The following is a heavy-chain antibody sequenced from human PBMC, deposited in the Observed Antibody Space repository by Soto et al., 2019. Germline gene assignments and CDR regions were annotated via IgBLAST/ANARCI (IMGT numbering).Heavy chain of an antibody. D-gene: IGHD6-19*01. CDR2: IYMNGST. Sequence: SETLSLTCTVSGGPISSYYWSWIRQPAGKGLEWIGRIYMNGSTNYNPSLKSRVTVSVDTSKSQFSLMLNSVTAADTAVYYCVRDGSSGWYYYGMDVWGQGTPVTGSS. J-gene: IGHJ6*01. V-gene: IGHV4-4*07. CDR1: GGPISSYY. CDR3: VRDGSSGWYYYGMDV.